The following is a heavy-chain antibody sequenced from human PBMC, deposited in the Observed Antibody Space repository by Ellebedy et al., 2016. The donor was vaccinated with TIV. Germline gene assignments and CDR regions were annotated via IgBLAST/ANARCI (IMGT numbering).Heavy chain of an antibody. V-gene: IGHV3-23*01. Sequence: GESLKISXAASGFTISSYAMTWVRQAPGKGLEWVSTISSSGAGTYYADSVKGRFTFSRDNSKNTLYLQMASLRAEDTAVYYCASILDASQSDDFWGHGTLVTVSS. D-gene: IGHD1-1*01. CDR3: ASILDASQSDDF. J-gene: IGHJ4*01. CDR1: GFTISSYA. CDR2: ISSSGAGT.